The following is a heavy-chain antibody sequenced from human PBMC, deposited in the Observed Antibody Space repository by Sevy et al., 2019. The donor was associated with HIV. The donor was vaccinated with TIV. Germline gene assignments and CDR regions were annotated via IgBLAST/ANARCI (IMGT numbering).Heavy chain of an antibody. CDR3: AREFITMVRGVIDY. J-gene: IGHJ4*02. Sequence: GGSLRLSCAASGFTFSCYWMSWVRQAPGKGLEWVANIKQDGSEKYYVDSVKGRFTISRDNAKNSLYLQMNSLRAEDTAVYYCAREFITMVRGVIDYWGQGTLVTVSS. CDR2: IKQDGSEK. D-gene: IGHD3-10*01. CDR1: GFTFSCYW. V-gene: IGHV3-7*01.